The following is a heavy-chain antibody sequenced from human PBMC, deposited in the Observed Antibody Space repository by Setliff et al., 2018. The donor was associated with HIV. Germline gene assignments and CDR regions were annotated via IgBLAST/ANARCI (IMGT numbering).Heavy chain of an antibody. CDR3: AKDHPPSPRYGDYVAPDY. J-gene: IGHJ4*02. CDR1: GFTFSSYA. Sequence: GGSLRLSCAASGFTFSSYAMSWVRQAPGKGLEWVSAISGSGGSTYYADSVKGRFTISRDNSKNTLYLQMNSLRAEDTAVYYCAKDHPPSPRYGDYVAPDYWGQGTLVTVSS. CDR2: ISGSGGST. V-gene: IGHV3-23*01. D-gene: IGHD4-17*01.